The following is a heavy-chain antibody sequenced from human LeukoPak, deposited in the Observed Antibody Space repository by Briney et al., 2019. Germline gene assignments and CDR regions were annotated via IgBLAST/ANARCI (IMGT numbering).Heavy chain of an antibody. CDR1: GGSISSSNW. D-gene: IGHD6-13*01. J-gene: IGHJ4*02. CDR2: IYHSGST. Sequence: PSETLSLTCTVSGGSISSSNWWSWVRQPPGKGLEWIGEIYHSGSTNYNPSLKSRVTISVDKSKNQFSLKLSSVTAADTAVYYCARVIIRAAAGWLDYWGQGTLVTVSS. CDR3: ARVIIRAAAGWLDY. V-gene: IGHV4-4*02.